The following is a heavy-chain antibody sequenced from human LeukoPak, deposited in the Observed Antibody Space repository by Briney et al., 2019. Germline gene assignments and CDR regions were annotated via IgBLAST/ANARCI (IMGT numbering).Heavy chain of an antibody. Sequence: GGSLRLSCAASGFTFSNAWMSWVRQAPGKGLEWVSYISSSDSTIYYADSVKGRFTISRDNAKNSLYLQMNSLRAEDTAVYYCAREYYYDSSGYSPYNWFDPWGQGTLVTVSS. D-gene: IGHD3-22*01. CDR2: ISSSDSTI. V-gene: IGHV3-11*04. CDR1: GFTFSNAW. J-gene: IGHJ5*02. CDR3: AREYYYDSSGYSPYNWFDP.